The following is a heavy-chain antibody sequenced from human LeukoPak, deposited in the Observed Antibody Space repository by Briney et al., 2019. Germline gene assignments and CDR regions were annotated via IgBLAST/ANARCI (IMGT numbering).Heavy chain of an antibody. CDR2: ISWNSGSI. CDR1: GFTFDDYA. J-gene: IGHJ4*02. Sequence: GRSLRLSCAASGFTFDDYAMHWVRQAPGKGLEWVSGISWNSGSIGYADSVKGRFTISRDNAKNSLYLQMNSLRAEDTALYYCAKDIATTVTTNSFDYWGQGTLVTVSS. V-gene: IGHV3-9*01. CDR3: AKDIATTVTTNSFDY. D-gene: IGHD4-17*01.